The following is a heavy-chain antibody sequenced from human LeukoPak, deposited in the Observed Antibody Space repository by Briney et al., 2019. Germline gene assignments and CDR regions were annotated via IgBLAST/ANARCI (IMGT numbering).Heavy chain of an antibody. CDR2: INHSEST. CDR1: GGSFSGYH. CDR3: ATGDPENWFDP. J-gene: IGHJ5*02. V-gene: IGHV4-34*01. D-gene: IGHD2-21*02. Sequence: SETLSLTCAVYGGSFSGYHWSWIRQSPGKGLEWIGEINHSESTNYNPSLKSRITISVDTSKNQFSLKLSSVTAADTAVYYCATGDPENWFDPWGQGTLVTVSS.